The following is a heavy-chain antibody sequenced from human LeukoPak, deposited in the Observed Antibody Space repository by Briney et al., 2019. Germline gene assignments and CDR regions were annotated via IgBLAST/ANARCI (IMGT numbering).Heavy chain of an antibody. CDR3: AKLWGTYDPLDI. J-gene: IGHJ3*02. D-gene: IGHD3-16*01. V-gene: IGHV3-30*18. Sequence: GGSLRLSCAVSGFTFSGFGMHWVRQAPGKGLEWVAVISYDGNNKFYGDSVKGRFTISRDNSKDTLYLQMTSLRPEDTAIYYCAKLWGTYDPLDIWGQGTLVTVSS. CDR2: ISYDGNNK. CDR1: GFTFSGFG.